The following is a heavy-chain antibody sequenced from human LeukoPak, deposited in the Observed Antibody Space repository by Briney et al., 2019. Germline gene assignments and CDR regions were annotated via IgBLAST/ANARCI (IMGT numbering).Heavy chain of an antibody. CDR2: IKEDGSEP. D-gene: IGHD2-15*01. J-gene: IGHJ4*02. CDR1: GFTFSSYW. CDR3: ARDQAACDY. V-gene: IGHV3-7*03. Sequence: GGSLRLSCAASGFTFSSYWMSWVRQAPGKGLEWVANIKEDGSEPYYVDSVKGRFTISRDNAKNSPYLQMNTLRPEDTAVYYCARDQAACDYWGQGTLVTVSS.